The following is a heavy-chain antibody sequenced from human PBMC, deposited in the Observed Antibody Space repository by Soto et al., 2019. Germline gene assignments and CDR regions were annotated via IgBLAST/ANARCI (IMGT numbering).Heavy chain of an antibody. CDR3: TSDSCCTMLLVRFDY. D-gene: IGHD1-26*01. CDR1: GFTFTNAW. J-gene: IGHJ4*01. CDR2: IKSKIDGGTT. V-gene: IGHV3-15*07. Sequence: PGGSLTLSCEASGFTFTNAWINWVRQAPGKGQEWVGRIKSKIDGGTTDFAAPVKGRFAISRDDSQNMVYLQMTSLKIEDTAVYFCTSDSCCTMLLVRFDYWGHGTLVTVSS.